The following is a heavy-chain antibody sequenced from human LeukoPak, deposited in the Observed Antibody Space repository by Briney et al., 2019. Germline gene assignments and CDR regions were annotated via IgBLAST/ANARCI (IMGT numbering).Heavy chain of an antibody. Sequence: GASVKVSCKASGYTFTSYDINWVRQATGQGLEWMGWMNPNSGNTGYAQKFQGRVTITRNTSISTAYMELSSLRSEDTAVYYCARGPRYYLHDAFDIWGQGTMVTVSS. CDR2: MNPNSGNT. CDR3: ARGPRYYLHDAFDI. V-gene: IGHV1-8*01. J-gene: IGHJ3*02. CDR1: GYTFTSYD. D-gene: IGHD1-26*01.